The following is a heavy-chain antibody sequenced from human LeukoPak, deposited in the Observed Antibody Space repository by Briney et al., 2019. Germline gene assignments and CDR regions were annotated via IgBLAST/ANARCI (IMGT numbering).Heavy chain of an antibody. D-gene: IGHD3-9*01. Sequence: GGSLRLSCAASGFIFNNYAMRWVRQDPGKGLECVSVILVSGPSAYDADSVKGRFSISRDNSKNSLFLLMNSLRVEDAALYYCSKWGDYDVLTGYYDSDFWGQGTLVTVSA. CDR3: SKWGDYDVLTGYYDSDF. CDR2: ILVSGPSA. J-gene: IGHJ4*02. CDR1: GFIFNNYA. V-gene: IGHV3-23*01.